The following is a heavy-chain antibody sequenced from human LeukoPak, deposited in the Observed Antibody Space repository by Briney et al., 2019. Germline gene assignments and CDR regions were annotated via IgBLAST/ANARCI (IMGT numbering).Heavy chain of an antibody. J-gene: IGHJ3*02. CDR3: ARDGADTAMVWEAFDI. Sequence: SETLSLTCAVYGGSFSGYYWSWIRQPPGKGLEWIGSIYYSGSTYYNPSLKSRVTISVDTSKNQFSLKLSSVTAADTAVYYCARDGADTAMVWEAFDIWGQGTMVTVSS. CDR1: GGSFSGYY. CDR2: IYYSGST. D-gene: IGHD5-18*01. V-gene: IGHV4-34*01.